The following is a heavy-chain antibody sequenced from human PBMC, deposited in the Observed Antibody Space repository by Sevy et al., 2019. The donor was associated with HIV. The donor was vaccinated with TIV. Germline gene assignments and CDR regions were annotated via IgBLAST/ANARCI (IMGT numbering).Heavy chain of an antibody. CDR1: GYTFTSYG. D-gene: IGHD3-22*01. Sequence: ASVKVSCKASGYTFTSYGISWVRQAPGQGLEWMGWISAYNGHTNYAQKLQGRVTMTTDTSTSTAYMELRSLRSDDTAVYYCARFIIHDSSGYLFDNWFVPWGQGTLVTVSS. V-gene: IGHV1-18*04. CDR2: ISAYNGHT. J-gene: IGHJ5*02. CDR3: ARFIIHDSSGYLFDNWFVP.